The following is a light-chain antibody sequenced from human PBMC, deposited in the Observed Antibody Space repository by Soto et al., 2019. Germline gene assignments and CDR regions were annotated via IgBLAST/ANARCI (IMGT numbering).Light chain of an antibody. V-gene: IGKV2-28*01. J-gene: IGKJ1*01. CDR3: MQALQTWT. Sequence: DIVMTQSPLSLPVTPGEPASISCRSSQSLLHSNGYNYLDWYLQKPGQSPQLLIYVGSNRASGVSDVFSGRGLGTDSILKLRRVEDGDVGVSYCMQALQTWTFGQGTKVVIK. CDR2: VGS. CDR1: QSLLHSNGYNY.